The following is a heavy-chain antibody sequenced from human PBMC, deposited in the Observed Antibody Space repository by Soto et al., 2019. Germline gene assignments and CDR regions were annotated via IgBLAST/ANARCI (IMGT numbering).Heavy chain of an antibody. CDR2: IYYSGST. CDR1: GGSIISSSYY. CDR3: ARPSGGGSSSWYYSDY. D-gene: IGHD6-13*01. Sequence: SETLSLTCTVSGGSIISSSYYWVWIRQPPGKGLEWIGSIYYSGSTYYNPSLKSRVTISVDTSKNQFSLKLSSVTAADTAVYYCARPSGGGSSSWYYSDYWGQGTLVTVPQ. V-gene: IGHV4-39*01. J-gene: IGHJ4*02.